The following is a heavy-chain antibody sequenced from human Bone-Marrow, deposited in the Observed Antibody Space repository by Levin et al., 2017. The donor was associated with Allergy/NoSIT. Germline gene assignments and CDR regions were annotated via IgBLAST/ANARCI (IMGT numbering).Heavy chain of an antibody. Sequence: KISCKASGGTFSSYAISWVRQAPGQGLEWMGGIIPIFGTANYAQKFQGRVTITADESTSTAYMELSSLRSEDTAVYYCARGGNHCSSTSCEVEFDYWGQGTLVTVSS. CDR2: IIPIFGTA. J-gene: IGHJ4*02. CDR3: ARGGNHCSSTSCEVEFDY. CDR1: GGTFSSYA. V-gene: IGHV1-69*01. D-gene: IGHD2-2*01.